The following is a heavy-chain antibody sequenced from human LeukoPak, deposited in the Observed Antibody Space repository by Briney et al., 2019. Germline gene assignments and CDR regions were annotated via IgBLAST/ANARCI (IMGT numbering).Heavy chain of an antibody. CDR1: GGSISSYY. J-gene: IGHJ6*03. CDR2: IYYSGST. Sequence: SETLSLTCTVSGGSISSYYWSWIRQPPGKGLEWIGYIYYSGSTNYNPSLKSRVTISVDTSKNQFSLKLSSVTAAGTAVYYCARASPYYDFWSGTLDYYYYMDVWGKGTTVTVSS. D-gene: IGHD3-3*01. CDR3: ARASPYYDFWSGTLDYYYYMDV. V-gene: IGHV4-59*01.